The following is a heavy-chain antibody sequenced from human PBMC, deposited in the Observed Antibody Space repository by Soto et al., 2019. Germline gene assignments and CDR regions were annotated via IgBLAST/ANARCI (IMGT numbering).Heavy chain of an antibody. V-gene: IGHV2-70*11. CDR2: IDWDDDK. CDR3: ARMRRYYYYYYGMDV. D-gene: IGHD6-25*01. CDR1: GFSLSNSEMC. Sequence: SGPTLRKPTQTLALDCTFSGFSLSNSEMCVSWIRQPPGKALEWLARIDWDDDKYYSTSLKTRLTISKDTSKNQVVLTMANMDPVDTATYYCARMRRYYYYYYGMDVWGQGTTVTVSS. J-gene: IGHJ6*02.